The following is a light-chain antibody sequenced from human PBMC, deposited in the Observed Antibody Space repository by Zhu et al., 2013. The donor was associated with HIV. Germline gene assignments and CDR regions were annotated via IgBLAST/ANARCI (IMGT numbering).Light chain of an antibody. V-gene: IGKV1-5*01. Sequence: DIQMTQSPSTLSASVGDRVTITCRASQSISNWLAWYQQKPGKAPKLLIYDASSLESGVPSRFSGSGFGTDFALTISSLQPEDIGIYYCQQHDNLPVTFGPGTKVHVK. J-gene: IGKJ3*01. CDR3: QQHDNLPVT. CDR2: DAS. CDR1: QSISNW.